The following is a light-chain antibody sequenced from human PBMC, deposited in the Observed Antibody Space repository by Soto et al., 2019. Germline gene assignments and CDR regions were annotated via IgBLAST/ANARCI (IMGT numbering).Light chain of an antibody. V-gene: IGKV2-30*01. Sequence: DVVMTQSPLSLSVTLGQPATISCRSSQGLVYSDGNTFLNWFHQRPGQSPRRLIYQVSNRDSGVPDRFSGSGSGTDYTLTISRVEAEDVGIYNCVQGTHWPWTFGQGTKVEIK. CDR1: QGLVYSDGNTF. CDR2: QVS. J-gene: IGKJ1*01. CDR3: VQGTHWPWT.